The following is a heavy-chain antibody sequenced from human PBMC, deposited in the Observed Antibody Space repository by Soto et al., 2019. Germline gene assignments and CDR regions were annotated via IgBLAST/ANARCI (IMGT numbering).Heavy chain of an antibody. D-gene: IGHD5-12*01. CDR3: ARHPRVATSSPVPWLRSGRAFDI. CDR1: GGSISSSNW. J-gene: IGHJ3*02. V-gene: IGHV4-4*02. Sequence: QVQLQESGPGLVKPSGTLSLTCAVSGGSISSSNWWSWVRQPPGKGLEWIGEIYHSGSTNYNPSLKSRVTISVDKSKNQFSLKLSSVTAADTAVYYCARHPRVATSSPVPWLRSGRAFDIWGQGTMVTVSS. CDR2: IYHSGST.